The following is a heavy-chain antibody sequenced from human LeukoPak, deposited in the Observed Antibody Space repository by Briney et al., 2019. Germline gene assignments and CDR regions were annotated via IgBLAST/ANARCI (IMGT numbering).Heavy chain of an antibody. D-gene: IGHD3-22*01. Sequence: QTSETLSLTCAVYGGSFSGYYWSWIRQPPGKGLEWIGEINHSGSTNYNPSLKSRVTISVDTSKNQFSLNLRSVTAADTAVYYCARAPHFFDTTGSRYYFDYWGQGALVTVSS. V-gene: IGHV4-34*01. CDR1: GGSFSGYY. CDR2: INHSGST. CDR3: ARAPHFFDTTGSRYYFDY. J-gene: IGHJ4*02.